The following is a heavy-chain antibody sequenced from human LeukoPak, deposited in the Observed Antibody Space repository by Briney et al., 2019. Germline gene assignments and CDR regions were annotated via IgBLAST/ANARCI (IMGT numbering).Heavy chain of an antibody. V-gene: IGHV4-61*02. Sequence: SQTLSLTCTVSGGSISGGGYYWSWIRQPAGKGLEWIGRIYTSGNTNYNPSLKSRVTISVDTSKTQFFLNLSSVTAADTAVYYCARDLGLRENYYYYYMDVWGKGTTVTVSS. J-gene: IGHJ6*03. D-gene: IGHD5/OR15-5a*01. CDR3: ARDLGLRENYYYYYMDV. CDR1: GGSISGGGYY. CDR2: IYTSGNT.